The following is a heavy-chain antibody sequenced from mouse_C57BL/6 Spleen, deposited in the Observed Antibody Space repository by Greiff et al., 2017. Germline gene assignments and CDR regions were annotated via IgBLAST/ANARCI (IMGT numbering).Heavy chain of an antibody. Sequence: QVQLQQSGAELARPGASVKLSCKASGYTFTSYGISWVKQRTGQGLEWIGEIYPRSGNTYYNDKFKGKATLTADKSSSTAYMELRSLTSEDSAVYFCANYYGSSYEENYAMDDWGQGTSVTVSS. V-gene: IGHV1-81*01. CDR1: GYTFTSYG. D-gene: IGHD1-1*01. J-gene: IGHJ4*01. CDR3: ANYYGSSYEENYAMDD. CDR2: IYPRSGNT.